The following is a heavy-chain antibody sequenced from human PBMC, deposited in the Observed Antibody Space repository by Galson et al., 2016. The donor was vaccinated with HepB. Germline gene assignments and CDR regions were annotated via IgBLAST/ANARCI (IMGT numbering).Heavy chain of an antibody. V-gene: IGHV1-46*01. Sequence: SVKVSCKASGYTFTSYNVHWVRQAPGQGLEWMEIINPSGGSTSYAQKFQGRVTMTRDTSTSTVYMELSSLRFEDTAVYYCARDRSSGSGNFGYWGQGTLVTVAS. CDR2: INPSGGST. D-gene: IGHD3-10*01. CDR1: GYTFTSYN. J-gene: IGHJ4*02. CDR3: ARDRSSGSGNFGY.